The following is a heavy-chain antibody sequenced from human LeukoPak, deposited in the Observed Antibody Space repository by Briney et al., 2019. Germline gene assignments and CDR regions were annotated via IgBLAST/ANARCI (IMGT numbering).Heavy chain of an antibody. CDR3: AKGRGGSSNWGSDC. CDR1: GGSFSGYY. V-gene: IGHV4-34*01. J-gene: IGHJ4*02. CDR2: INHSGST. D-gene: IGHD7-27*01. Sequence: SETLSLTCAVYGGSFSGYYWSWIRQPPGKGLEWIGEINHSGSTNYNPSLKSRVTTSVDTSKNQFSLKLSSVTAADTAVYYCAKGRGGSSNWGSDCWGQGTQVTVSS.